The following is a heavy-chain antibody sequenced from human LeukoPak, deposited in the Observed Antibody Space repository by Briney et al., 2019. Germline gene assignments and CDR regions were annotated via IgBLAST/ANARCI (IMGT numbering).Heavy chain of an antibody. CDR2: IRYDGSDT. CDR3: AKEEYSRSPALDY. D-gene: IGHD6-6*01. J-gene: IGHJ4*02. Sequence: GGSLRLSCSASGFTFSSYGMHWVRQAPGKGLEWVTFIRYDGSDTYYAESVKGRFTISRDNSKNTLYLQLNSLRAEDTAVYYCAKEEYSRSPALDYWGQGTLVTVSS. CDR1: GFTFSSYG. V-gene: IGHV3-30*02.